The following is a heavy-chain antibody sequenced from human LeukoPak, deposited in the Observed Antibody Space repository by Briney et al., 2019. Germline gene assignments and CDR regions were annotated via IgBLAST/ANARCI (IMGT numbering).Heavy chain of an antibody. CDR1: GFTFNNYG. Sequence: GGSLRLSCAASGFTFNNYGMQWVRQTPGKGLEWVTVISHDGSVKHYADSVKGRFTISRDTSKNTVYLQMNSLRPEDTAVYYCAKEGTTYGSTWFDSWGQGTLVTVSS. D-gene: IGHD6-19*01. V-gene: IGHV3-30*18. CDR3: AKEGTTYGSTWFDS. CDR2: ISHDGSVK. J-gene: IGHJ5*01.